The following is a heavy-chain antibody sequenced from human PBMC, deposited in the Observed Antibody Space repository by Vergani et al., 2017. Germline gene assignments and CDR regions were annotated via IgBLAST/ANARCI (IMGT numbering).Heavy chain of an antibody. D-gene: IGHD5-12*01. J-gene: IGHJ3*01. CDR3: TKGSVYYHDSAGHGYDPYTGFDL. V-gene: IGHV3-21*02. CDR2: ISGRSSYV. Sequence: EVQVVQSGGGLVKPGGSLRLSCETSGFIFSDYNLNWVRQAPGSGLEWVASISGRSSYVNYAVSVKGRFTISRDNAKNSLFLEMNSLRFEDTAVYFCTKGSVYYHDSAGHGYDPYTGFDLWGQGTLVTVSS. CDR1: GFIFSDYN.